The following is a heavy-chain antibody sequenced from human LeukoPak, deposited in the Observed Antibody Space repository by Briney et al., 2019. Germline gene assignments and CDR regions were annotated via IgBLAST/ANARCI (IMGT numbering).Heavy chain of an antibody. CDR2: INPNSGGT. CDR3: ARDLNGSGWYDY. D-gene: IGHD6-19*01. CDR1: GYTFTGYY. J-gene: IGHJ4*02. V-gene: IGHV1-2*04. Sequence: ASVTVSCKASGYTFTGYYMHWLRQAPGQGLEWMGWINPNSGGTNYAQKFQGWVTMTRDTSISTAYMELSRLRSHDTAVYYCARDLNGSGWYDYWGQGTLVTVSS.